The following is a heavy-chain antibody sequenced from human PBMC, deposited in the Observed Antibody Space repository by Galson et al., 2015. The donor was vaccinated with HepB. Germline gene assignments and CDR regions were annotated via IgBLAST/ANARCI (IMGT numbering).Heavy chain of an antibody. V-gene: IGHV3-23*01. CDR1: GFTFSRYT. CDR3: AKDSMYDSSGLFGASDY. Sequence: SLRLSCAASGFTFSRYTMSWVRQAPGKGLEWVAVISGSGGSTSYADSVRGRFTISRDNSKNTLYAHMNSLRAEDTAVYYCAKDSMYDSSGLFGASDYWGQGTLVTVSS. J-gene: IGHJ4*02. CDR2: ISGSGGST. D-gene: IGHD3-22*01.